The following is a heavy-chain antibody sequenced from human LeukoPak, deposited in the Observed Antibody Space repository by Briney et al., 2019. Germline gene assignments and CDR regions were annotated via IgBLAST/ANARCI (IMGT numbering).Heavy chain of an antibody. Sequence: GGPLRLSCAASGFTFSSYAMSWVRQAPGKGLEWVSAISGSGGSTYYADSVKGRFTISRDNSKNTLYLQMNSLRAEDTAVYYCAKRREGIRSFDYWGQGTLVTVSS. CDR3: AKRREGIRSFDY. D-gene: IGHD5-18*01. V-gene: IGHV3-23*01. J-gene: IGHJ4*02. CDR1: GFTFSSYA. CDR2: ISGSGGST.